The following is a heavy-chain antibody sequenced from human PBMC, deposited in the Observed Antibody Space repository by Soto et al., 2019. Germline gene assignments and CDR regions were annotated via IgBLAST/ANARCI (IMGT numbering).Heavy chain of an antibody. CDR1: GVSISSSNW. CDR2: IYHSGST. CDR3: ARAMPGRYFQQ. J-gene: IGHJ1*01. D-gene: IGHD2-2*01. V-gene: IGHV4-4*02. Sequence: QVQLQESGPGLVKPSGTLSLTCAVSGVSISSSNWWSWVRQPPGKGLEWIGEIYHSGSTNYNPSLTSRVTQSVDKSKNQFSLKLSSVTAAETAGYYCARAMPGRYFQQWGQGTLVTVSS.